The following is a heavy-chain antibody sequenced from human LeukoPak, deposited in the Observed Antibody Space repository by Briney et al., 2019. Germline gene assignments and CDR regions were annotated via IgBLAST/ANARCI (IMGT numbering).Heavy chain of an antibody. J-gene: IGHJ4*02. D-gene: IGHD3-10*01. CDR2: IYYSGST. CDR3: ARTPLRVRGVIAYRTPYYFDY. Sequence: SETLSLTCAVYGGSFNDYYWDWIRQPPGKGREWIGSIYYSGSTYYNPSLKTRVTISVDTSKNQFALKLSSVSAADTAVYYCARTPLRVRGVIAYRTPYYFDYWGQGTLVTVSS. CDR1: GGSFNDYY. V-gene: IGHV4-34*01.